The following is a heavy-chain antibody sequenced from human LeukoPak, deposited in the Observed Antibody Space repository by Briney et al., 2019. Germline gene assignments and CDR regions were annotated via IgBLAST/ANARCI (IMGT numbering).Heavy chain of an antibody. Sequence: GASVKVSCKVSGYTLTELSMHWVRQAPGKGLEWMGRIIPIHGIANYAQKFQGRVTITADKSTSTAYMELSSLKSEDTAMYYCARGLADYWGQGTLVTVSS. CDR3: ARGLADY. CDR1: GYTLTELS. J-gene: IGHJ4*02. V-gene: IGHV1-69*04. CDR2: IIPIHGIA.